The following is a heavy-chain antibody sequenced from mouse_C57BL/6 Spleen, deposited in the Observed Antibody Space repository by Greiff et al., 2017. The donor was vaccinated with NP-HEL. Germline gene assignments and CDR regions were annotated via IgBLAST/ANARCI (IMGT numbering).Heavy chain of an antibody. Sequence: QVQQQQSGAELVRPGTSVKVSCKASGYAFTNYLIEWVKQRPGQGLEWIGVINPGSGGTNYNEKFKGKATLTADKSSSTAYMQLSSLTSEDSAVYFCARWGITQGYWGQGTTLTVSS. V-gene: IGHV1-54*01. J-gene: IGHJ2*01. CDR3: ARWGITQGY. CDR2: INPGSGGT. CDR1: GYAFTNYL.